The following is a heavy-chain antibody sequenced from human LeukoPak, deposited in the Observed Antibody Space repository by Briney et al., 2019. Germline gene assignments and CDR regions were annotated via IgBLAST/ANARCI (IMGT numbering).Heavy chain of an antibody. CDR1: GGSISSYY. CDR3: AREVGGYKAFDI. Sequence: PSETLSLTCTVSGGSISSYYWSWIRQPPGKGLEWIGYIYYSGSTNYNPSLKSRVTISVDTSKNQFSLKLSSVTAADTAVYYCAREVGGYKAFDIWGQGTMVTVSS. V-gene: IGHV4-59*01. J-gene: IGHJ3*02. CDR2: IYYSGST. D-gene: IGHD5-24*01.